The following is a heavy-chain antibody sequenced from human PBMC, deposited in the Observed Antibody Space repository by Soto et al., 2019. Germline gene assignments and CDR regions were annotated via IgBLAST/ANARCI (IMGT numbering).Heavy chain of an antibody. CDR1: GFTFSKNG. D-gene: IGHD3-3*01. J-gene: IGHJ5*02. Sequence: EVQLLESGGGLVQPGGSLRLSCAASGFTFSKNGMSWVRQAPGKGLEWVSSINENGRNTHYADSVKGRFIISRDNSKSMVYLDLNSRRAEDTAIYYCAKQLLDGGATRDPITDPWGQGVLVTVSS. CDR3: AKQLLDGGATRDPITDP. V-gene: IGHV3-23*01. CDR2: INENGRNT.